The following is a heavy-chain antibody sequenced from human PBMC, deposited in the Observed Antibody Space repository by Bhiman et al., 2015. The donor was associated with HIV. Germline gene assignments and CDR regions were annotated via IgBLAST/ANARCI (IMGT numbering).Heavy chain of an antibody. CDR2: IGISVVA. J-gene: IGHJ4*02. Sequence: EVQLVQSGGGLVKPGGSLRLSCAASGFNFDKYSMNWVRRAPGKGLEWVSSIGISVVAEYYADSVKGRFTISRDNAKSSLFLLMNSLRAEDTAIYYCARGLWGGDVPQISGYWGQGSLVSVSS. V-gene: IGHV3-21*06. CDR1: GFNFDKYS. D-gene: IGHD3-16*01. CDR3: ARGLWGGDVPQISGY.